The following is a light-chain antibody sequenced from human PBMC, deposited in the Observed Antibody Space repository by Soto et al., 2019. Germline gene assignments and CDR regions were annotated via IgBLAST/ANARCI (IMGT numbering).Light chain of an antibody. J-gene: IGKJ4*01. CDR2: DAS. Sequence: EIVLTQSPATLSLSPGERATLPCRASQSVSSYLAWYQQKPGQAPRLLIYDASNRATSIPARFSGSGSGTDFTLTISSLEPEDFAVYYCQQRSNWPLTFGGGTKVEIK. V-gene: IGKV3-11*01. CDR1: QSVSSY. CDR3: QQRSNWPLT.